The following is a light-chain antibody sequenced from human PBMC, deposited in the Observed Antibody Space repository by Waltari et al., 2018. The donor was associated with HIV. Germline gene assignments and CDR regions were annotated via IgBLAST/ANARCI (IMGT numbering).Light chain of an antibody. CDR2: EVI. CDR3: CSCAGLNSWV. CDR1: SSTVGSCNL. V-gene: IGLV2-23*02. J-gene: IGLJ3*02. Sequence: QSALTQPASVSGSPGQPITISCTATSSTVGSCNLVSWYQQLPGKAPKLIIYEVIKRPSGVANRFSGSKSGNTASLTISGLQAEDEADYYCCSCAGLNSWVFGGGTHLTVL.